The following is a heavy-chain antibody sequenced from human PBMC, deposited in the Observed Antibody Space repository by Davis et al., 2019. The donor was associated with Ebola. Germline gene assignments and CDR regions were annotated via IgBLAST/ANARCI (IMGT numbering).Heavy chain of an antibody. CDR1: GGSISSSSYY. J-gene: IGHJ4*02. CDR3: ARQQRSGDYDY. V-gene: IGHV4-39*01. Sequence: PSETLSLTCTVSGGSISSSSYYWGWIRQPPGKGLEWIGSIYYSGSTYYNPSLKSRVIISVDTSKNQFSLKLSSVTAADTAVYYCARQQRSGDYDYWGQGTLVTVSS. CDR2: IYYSGST. D-gene: IGHD3-10*01.